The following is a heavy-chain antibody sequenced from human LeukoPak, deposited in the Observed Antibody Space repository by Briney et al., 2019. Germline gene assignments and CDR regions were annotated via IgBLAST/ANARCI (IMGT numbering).Heavy chain of an antibody. J-gene: IGHJ4*02. Sequence: PGGSLRLSCAASGFTFSSYWMHWVRQAPGKGLVWVSRINSDGSSTSYADSVKGRFTTSRDNAKNTVYLQMNGLREEDTAVYYCVRDFRSADYWGQGTLVTVSS. CDR1: GFTFSSYW. CDR2: INSDGSST. CDR3: VRDFRSADY. V-gene: IGHV3-74*01.